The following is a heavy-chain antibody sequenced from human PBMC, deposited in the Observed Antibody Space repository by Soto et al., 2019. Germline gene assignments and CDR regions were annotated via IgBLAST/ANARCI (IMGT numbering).Heavy chain of an antibody. Sequence: EVQLVESGGGLVKPGGSLRLSCAASGFTFSSYGMNWVRQAPGKGLEWVSCISRRSDYINYADSVKGRFTISRDNAKNSLYLQMNSLRAEDTAVYYCARDRGSYDRDAFDYWGLGTLVTVSS. CDR1: GFTFSSYG. D-gene: IGHD1-26*01. CDR2: ISRRSDYI. J-gene: IGHJ4*02. V-gene: IGHV3-21*01. CDR3: ARDRGSYDRDAFDY.